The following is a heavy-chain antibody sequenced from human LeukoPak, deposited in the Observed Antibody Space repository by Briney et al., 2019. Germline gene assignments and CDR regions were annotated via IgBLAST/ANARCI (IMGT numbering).Heavy chain of an antibody. V-gene: IGHV3-23*01. Sequence: GGSLRLSCAASGFTFSNYAMNWVRQAPGKGLEWVSAISGSGGSGGSTYYADSVKGRSTISRDNSKNTLYLQMNSLRAEDTAVYYCAKSPSRDGYNLNWFDPWGQGTLVTVSS. J-gene: IGHJ5*02. CDR1: GFTFSNYA. CDR2: ISGSGGSGGST. D-gene: IGHD5-24*01. CDR3: AKSPSRDGYNLNWFDP.